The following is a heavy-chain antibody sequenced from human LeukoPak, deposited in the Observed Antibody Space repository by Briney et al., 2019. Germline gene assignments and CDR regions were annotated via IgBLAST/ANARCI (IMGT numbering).Heavy chain of an antibody. Sequence: PGGSLRLSCAASGFTFASYSMNWVRQAPGKGLEWVSSISGDSTYIYNAASVKGRFTISRDRAKTSLYLQMISLRADDTAVYYCARVSGRLERQSDLDYWGQGTLVIVSS. V-gene: IGHV3-21*01. CDR3: ARVSGRLERQSDLDY. CDR2: ISGDSTYI. CDR1: GFTFASYS. J-gene: IGHJ4*02. D-gene: IGHD1-1*01.